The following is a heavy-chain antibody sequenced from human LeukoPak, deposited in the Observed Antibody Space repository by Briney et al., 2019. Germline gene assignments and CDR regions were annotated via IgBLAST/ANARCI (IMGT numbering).Heavy chain of an antibody. CDR2: INPNSGGT. D-gene: IGHD2-21*02. CDR1: GYTFTGYY. CDR3: ARVYSALQVTATRRNWFDP. J-gene: IGHJ5*02. V-gene: IGHV1-2*02. Sequence: ASVKVSCKASGYTFTGYYMHWVRQAPGQGLEWKGWINPNSGGTNYAQKFQGRVTMTRDTSISTAYMELSRLRSDDTAVYYCARVYSALQVTATRRNWFDPWGQGTLVTVSS.